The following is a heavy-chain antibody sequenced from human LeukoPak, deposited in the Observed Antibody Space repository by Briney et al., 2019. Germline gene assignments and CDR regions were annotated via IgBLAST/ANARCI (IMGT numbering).Heavy chain of an antibody. CDR2: IYYSGST. V-gene: IGHV4-59*01. CDR3: ARGRKLDTYYYYYYMDV. D-gene: IGHD6-6*01. CDR1: GGSISSYD. Sequence: SETLSLTCTVSGGSISSYDWGWIRQPPGKGLEWIAYIYYSGSTNYNPSLKSRVTISVDTSKNQFSLKLSSVTAADTAVYYCARGRKLDTYYYYYYMDVWGKGTTVTVSS. J-gene: IGHJ6*03.